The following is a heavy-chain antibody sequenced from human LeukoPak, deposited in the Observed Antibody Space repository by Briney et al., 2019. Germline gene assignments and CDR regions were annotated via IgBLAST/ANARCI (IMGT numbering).Heavy chain of an antibody. CDR3: ARGTYYYDSSGYYIDAFDI. J-gene: IGHJ3*02. Sequence: LGSSVKVSCKASGGTFSSYAISWVGQAPGQGLEWMGWINPHSGGTNYAQKFQGRVTMTRDTSISTAYMELSRLRSDDTAVYYCARGTYYYDSSGYYIDAFDIWGQGTMVTVSS. CDR2: INPHSGGT. V-gene: IGHV1-2*02. CDR1: GGTFSSYA. D-gene: IGHD3-22*01.